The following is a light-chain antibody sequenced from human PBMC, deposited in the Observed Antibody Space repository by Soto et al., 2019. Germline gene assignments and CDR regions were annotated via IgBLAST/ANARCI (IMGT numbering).Light chain of an antibody. CDR1: SSDVGGYNY. CDR2: EVS. J-gene: IGLJ1*01. CDR3: SPKRSSSPLV. Sequence: QSALTQPASVSGSPGQSITISCTGTSSDVGGYNYVSWYQQHPGKAPKLMIYEVSNRPSGVSNRFSGSKSGNTASLTISGFQAGDEVVYNCSPKRSSSPLVFGTGTKLTVL. V-gene: IGLV2-14*01.